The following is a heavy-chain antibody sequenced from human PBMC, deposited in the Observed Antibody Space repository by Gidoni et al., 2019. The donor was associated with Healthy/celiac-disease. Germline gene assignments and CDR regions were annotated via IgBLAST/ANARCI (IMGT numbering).Heavy chain of an antibody. Sequence: QVQLVESGGGVVQPGGSLRLPCAASGFTFRSYAMHWVRQAPGKGLGWVAVISYDGSNKYYADSVKGRFTISRDNSKNTLYLQMNSLRAEDTAVYYCARGEDDSSGYHDYWGQGTLVTVSS. J-gene: IGHJ4*02. D-gene: IGHD3-22*01. CDR1: GFTFRSYA. CDR3: ARGEDDSSGYHDY. V-gene: IGHV3-30*04. CDR2: ISYDGSNK.